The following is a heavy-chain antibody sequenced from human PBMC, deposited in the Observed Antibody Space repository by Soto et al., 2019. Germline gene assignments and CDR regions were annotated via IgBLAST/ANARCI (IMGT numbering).Heavy chain of an antibody. CDR1: GGSISSSSYY. Sequence: SETLSLTCTVSGGSISSSSYYWGWIRQPPGKGLEWIGSIYYSGSTYYNPSLKSRVTISVDTSKNQFSLKLSSVTAADTAVYYCARDVAARWGSLCFDPWGPGTLVTVSS. J-gene: IGHJ5*02. CDR2: IYYSGST. CDR3: ARDVAARWGSLCFDP. V-gene: IGHV4-39*02. D-gene: IGHD6-6*01.